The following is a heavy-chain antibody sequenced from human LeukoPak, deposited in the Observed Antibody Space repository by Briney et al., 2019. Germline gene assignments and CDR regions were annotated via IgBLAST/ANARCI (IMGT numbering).Heavy chain of an antibody. J-gene: IGHJ4*02. D-gene: IGHD2-21*02. CDR1: GFTFSNAW. V-gene: IGHV3-15*01. CDR2: IKSKTDGGTT. Sequence: GSLGLSCAASGFTFSNAWMSWVRQAPGKGLEWVGRIKSKTDGGTTDYAAPVKGRFTISRDDSKNTLYPQMNSLKTEDTAVYYCTTDLAYCGGDCYPDWGQGTLVTVSS. CDR3: TTDLAYCGGDCYPD.